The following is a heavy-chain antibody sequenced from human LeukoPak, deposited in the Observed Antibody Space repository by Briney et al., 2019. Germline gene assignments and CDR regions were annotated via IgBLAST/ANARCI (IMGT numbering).Heavy chain of an antibody. CDR2: IYYSGSA. V-gene: IGHV4-39*07. J-gene: IGHJ3*02. Sequence: SETLSLTCTVSGGSISDSSYYWGWIRQPPGNGLEWIASIYYSGSANYKPSLKSRVTISVDTSKNQFSLKLTSLTAADTAMYYCARVGCSGGTCYGSPGAFDIWGQGTMVTVSS. CDR3: ARVGCSGGTCYGSPGAFDI. CDR1: GGSISDSSYY. D-gene: IGHD2-15*01.